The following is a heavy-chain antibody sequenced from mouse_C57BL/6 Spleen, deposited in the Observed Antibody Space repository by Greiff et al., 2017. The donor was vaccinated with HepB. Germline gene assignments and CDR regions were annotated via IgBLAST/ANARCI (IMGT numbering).Heavy chain of an antibody. D-gene: IGHD1-1*01. V-gene: IGHV1-55*01. CDR3: AREGGDYGSRAMDY. J-gene: IGHJ4*01. Sequence: QVQLQQPGAELVKPGASVKMSCKASGYTFTSYWITWVKQRPGQGLEWIGDIYPGSGSTNYNEKFKSKATLTVDTSSSTAYMQLSSLTSEDSAVYYCAREGGDYGSRAMDYWGQGTSVTVSS. CDR2: IYPGSGST. CDR1: GYTFTSYW.